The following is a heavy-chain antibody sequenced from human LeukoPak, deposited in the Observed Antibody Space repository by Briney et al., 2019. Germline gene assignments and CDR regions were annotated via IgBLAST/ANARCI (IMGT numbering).Heavy chain of an antibody. CDR3: AREVGYSSSYYGRFDP. V-gene: IGHV1-2*06. CDR2: VNPNNGVP. CDR1: GYTFTGYY. D-gene: IGHD2-2*01. J-gene: IGHJ5*02. Sequence: ASVKVSCKASGYTFTGYYMHWVRQAPGQGLEWMGRVNPNNGVPNYAQKFQGRVTMTGDTAISTFYMELSSLRSDDTAVYFCAREVGYSSSYYGRFDPWGQGTLVIVSS.